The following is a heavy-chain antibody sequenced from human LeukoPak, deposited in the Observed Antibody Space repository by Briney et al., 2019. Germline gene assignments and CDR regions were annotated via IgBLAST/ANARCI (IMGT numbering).Heavy chain of an antibody. CDR3: ARSARESSSSPFDY. CDR1: GLTVSSNY. D-gene: IGHD6-6*01. CDR2: IYSGGST. V-gene: IGHV3-53*01. J-gene: IGHJ4*02. Sequence: GGSLRLSCAASGLTVSSNYMSWVRQAPGKGLEWVSVIYSGGSTDYADSVKGRFTISRDNSKNTLYLQMNSLRAEDTAVYYCARSARESSSSPFDYWGQGTLDTVSS.